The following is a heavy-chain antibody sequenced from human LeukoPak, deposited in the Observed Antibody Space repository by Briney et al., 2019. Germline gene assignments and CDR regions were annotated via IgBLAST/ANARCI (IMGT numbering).Heavy chain of an antibody. CDR1: GFTYSHYG. CDR2: IWSDATEK. D-gene: IGHD4-11*01. Sequence: PGGSLRLSCAASGFTYSHYGMHWVRQAPGKGLGWVAVIWSDATEKYYGDAVKGRFTISRDNSRNTLYLQMNSLRAEDTAVYYCAKDAQRGFDYSNSLEYWGQGTLVTVSS. J-gene: IGHJ4*02. V-gene: IGHV3-33*06. CDR3: AKDAQRGFDYSNSLEY.